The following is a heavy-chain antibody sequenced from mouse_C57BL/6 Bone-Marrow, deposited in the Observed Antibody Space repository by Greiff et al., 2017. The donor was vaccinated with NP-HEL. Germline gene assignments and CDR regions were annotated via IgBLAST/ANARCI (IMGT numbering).Heavy chain of an antibody. CDR1: GFTFSDYG. CDR3: ASDWDYYAMDY. J-gene: IGHJ4*01. V-gene: IGHV5-17*01. CDR2: ISSGSSTI. D-gene: IGHD4-1*01. Sequence: EVKLVESGGGLVKPGGSLKLSCAASGFTFSDYGMHWVRQAPEKGLEWVAYISSGSSTIYYEDTVKGRFTISRDNAKNTLFLQMTSLRAEDTAMYYCASDWDYYAMDYWGQGTSVTVSS.